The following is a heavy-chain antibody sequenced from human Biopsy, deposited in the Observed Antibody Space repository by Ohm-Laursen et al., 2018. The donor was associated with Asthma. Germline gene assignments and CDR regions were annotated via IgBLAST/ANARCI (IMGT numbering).Heavy chain of an antibody. D-gene: IGHD3-9*01. CDR1: GYNFISFA. V-gene: IGHV1-3*04. J-gene: IGHJ3*01. CDR2: VNTGNGDT. Sequence: SVKVSCNASGYNFISFAIHWVRQAPGQRLEWMGWVNTGNGDTKYSQKFQGRVTITRDTSASTAYMELRSLRSEDTAPYYCARTYYDFLTGQVKDVFGVWGQGTMVTVSS. CDR3: ARTYYDFLTGQVKDVFGV.